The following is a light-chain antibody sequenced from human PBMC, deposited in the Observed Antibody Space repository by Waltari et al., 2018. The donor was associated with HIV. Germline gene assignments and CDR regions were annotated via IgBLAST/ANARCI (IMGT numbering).Light chain of an antibody. CDR3: QQYNNWGT. J-gene: IGKJ1*01. Sequence: EIVMTQSQDTLSVSKGERATLSCRASQSVSRNLAWYQQKPGQAPRLLIYGASTRATGIPARFSGSGSGTEFTLTISSLQSEDFAVYYCQQYNNWGTFGQGTKVEIK. CDR1: QSVSRN. V-gene: IGKV3-15*01. CDR2: GAS.